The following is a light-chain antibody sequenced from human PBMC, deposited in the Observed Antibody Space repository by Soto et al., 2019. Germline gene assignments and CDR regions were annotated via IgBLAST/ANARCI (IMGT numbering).Light chain of an antibody. J-gene: IGLJ1*01. V-gene: IGLV1-47*01. CDR1: SSNIGSNY. CDR3: AAWDDSLSGWV. Sequence: QSVLTQPPSASGTPGQRVTSSCSGSSSNIGSNYVYCYQQLPGTAPKLLIYRNNQRPSGVPDRFSGSKSGTSASLAISGLRSEDEADYYCAAWDDSLSGWVFGTGTKVTVL. CDR2: RNN.